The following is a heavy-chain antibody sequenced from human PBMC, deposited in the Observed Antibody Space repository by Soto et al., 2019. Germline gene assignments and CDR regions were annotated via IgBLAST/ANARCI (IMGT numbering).Heavy chain of an antibody. CDR2: IYYSGST. CDR1: GGSISSGDYY. Sequence: QVQLQESGPGLVKPSQTLSLTCTVSGGSISSGDYYWGWIRQPPGKGLEWIGYIYYSGSTYYNPSLKSRVTISVDTSKNQFALKLSSVTAADTAVYYCARGVPLRPGITGTNGMDVWGQGTTVTVSS. V-gene: IGHV4-30-4*01. D-gene: IGHD1-20*01. CDR3: ARGVPLRPGITGTNGMDV. J-gene: IGHJ6*02.